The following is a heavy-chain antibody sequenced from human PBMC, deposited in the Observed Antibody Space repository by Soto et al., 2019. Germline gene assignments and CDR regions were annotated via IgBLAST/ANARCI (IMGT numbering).Heavy chain of an antibody. Sequence: QVQLQESGPGLVKPSETLSLTCAVSGGSITSYYWGWIRQPPGKGLEWIGYIYPSGSTDYNPSLQSRVTMSPDTPKNHVSLRLTTVTAADTAVYYSAAAPRYWGQGPLVTVSS. CDR1: GGSITSYY. CDR2: IYPSGST. V-gene: IGHV4-4*09. D-gene: IGHD6-13*01. J-gene: IGHJ4*02. CDR3: AAAPRY.